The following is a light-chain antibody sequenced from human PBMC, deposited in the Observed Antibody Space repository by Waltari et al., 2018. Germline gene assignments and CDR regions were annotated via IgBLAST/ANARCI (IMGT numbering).Light chain of an antibody. CDR3: ATWDNSLSEVV. Sequence: QSVLTPPRSLSAAPRQKVTISCPGSSSHTGNYYVSWYHQLPGTAPKPLIDDNNKRPSGIPDRFSASKSGTSATLGITGLQIGDEADYYCATWDNSLSEVVFGGGTKLTVL. J-gene: IGLJ2*01. V-gene: IGLV1-51*01. CDR2: DNN. CDR1: SSHTGNYY.